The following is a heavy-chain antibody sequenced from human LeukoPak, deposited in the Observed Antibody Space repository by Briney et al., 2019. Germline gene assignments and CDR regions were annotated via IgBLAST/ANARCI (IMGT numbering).Heavy chain of an antibody. J-gene: IGHJ4*02. V-gene: IGHV4-39*01. Sequence: PSETLSLTCTVSGGSISSSSYYWGWIRQPPGKVLEWIGSIYYSGSTYYNPSLKSRVTISVDTSKNQFSLKLSSVTAADTAVYYCAIQPYSSSWYVLDYWGQGTLVTVSS. CDR3: AIQPYSSSWYVLDY. D-gene: IGHD6-13*01. CDR2: IYYSGST. CDR1: GGSISSSSYY.